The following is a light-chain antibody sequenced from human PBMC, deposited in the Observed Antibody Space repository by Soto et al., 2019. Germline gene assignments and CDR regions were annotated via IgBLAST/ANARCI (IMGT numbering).Light chain of an antibody. CDR2: EVT. CDR3: NSFVAANNYWV. Sequence: QSALTQPPSASGSPGRSVTISCTGTSSDVGVYDYVSWFQQHPGNAPKLIIYEVTKRPSGVPDRFSASKSGNTASLTVSGLQAEDEDDYYCNSFVAANNYWVFGGGTKLTVL. V-gene: IGLV2-8*01. J-gene: IGLJ3*02. CDR1: SSDVGVYDY.